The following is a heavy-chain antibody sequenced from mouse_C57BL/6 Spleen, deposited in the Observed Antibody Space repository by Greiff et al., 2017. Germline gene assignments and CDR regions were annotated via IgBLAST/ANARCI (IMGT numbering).Heavy chain of an antibody. D-gene: IGHD4-1*01. Sequence: EVKLVESGGGLVQSGRSLRLSCATSGFTFSDFYMEWVRQAPGKGLEWIAASRNKANDYTTEYSASVKGRFIVSRDTSQSILYLQMNALRAEDTAIYYCARDANWDYGYFDVWGTGTTVTVSS. CDR1: GFTFSDFY. CDR3: ARDANWDYGYFDV. V-gene: IGHV7-1*01. CDR2: SRNKANDYTT. J-gene: IGHJ1*03.